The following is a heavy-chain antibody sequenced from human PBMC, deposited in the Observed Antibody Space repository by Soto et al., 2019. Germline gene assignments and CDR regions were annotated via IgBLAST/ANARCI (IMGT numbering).Heavy chain of an antibody. CDR2: IWYDGSNK. CDR3: ARVGDQTGIAAAKTGAFDI. D-gene: IGHD6-13*01. CDR1: GFTCSSYG. J-gene: IGHJ3*02. V-gene: IGHV3-33*01. Sequence: PGGSLRLSCAASGFTCSSYGMHWVRQAPGKGLEWVAVIWYDGSNKYYADSVKGRFTISRDNSKNTLYLQMNSLRAEDTAVYYCARVGDQTGIAAAKTGAFDIWGQGTMVTVSS.